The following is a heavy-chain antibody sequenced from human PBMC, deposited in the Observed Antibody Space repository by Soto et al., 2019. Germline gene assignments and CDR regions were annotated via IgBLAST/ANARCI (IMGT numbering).Heavy chain of an antibody. CDR3: ARFELGLRDFDWLSDQGWFDP. Sequence: ASVKLSCKASGYTFTSYGISWVRQAPGQGLEWMGWISAYNGNTNYAQKLQGRVTMTTDTSTSTAYMELRRLRSDDTAVYYCARFELGLRDFDWLSDQGWFDPWGQGTLVTVSS. CDR2: ISAYNGNT. J-gene: IGHJ5*02. CDR1: GYTFTSYG. V-gene: IGHV1-18*01. D-gene: IGHD3-9*01.